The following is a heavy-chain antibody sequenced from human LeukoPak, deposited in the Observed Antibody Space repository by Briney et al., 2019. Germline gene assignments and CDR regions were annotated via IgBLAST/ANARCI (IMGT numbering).Heavy chain of an antibody. CDR1: GGSISSYY. D-gene: IGHD5-12*01. CDR3: AGGGSGYDYVDY. J-gene: IGHJ4*02. V-gene: IGHV4-59*01. Sequence: PSETLSLTCTVSGGSISSYYWSRIRQPPGKGLEWIGYIYYSGSTNYNPSLKSRVTISVDTSKNQFSLKLSSVTAADTAGYYCAGGGSGYDYVDYWGQGTLVTVSS. CDR2: IYYSGST.